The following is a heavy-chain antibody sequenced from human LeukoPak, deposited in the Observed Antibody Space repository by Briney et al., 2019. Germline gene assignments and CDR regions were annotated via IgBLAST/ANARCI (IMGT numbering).Heavy chain of an antibody. CDR3: AKAGATQMDV. CDR1: GFTFSNYA. V-gene: IGHV3-23*01. J-gene: IGHJ6*02. CDR2: VSGSGSST. Sequence: QPGGSLRLSCAASGFTFSNYAMSWVRQAPGKGLEWVSAVSGSGSSTYFADSVKGRFTISRDNSKNTLYLQMNSLRAEDTAVYYCAKAGATQMDVWGQGTTVTVSS.